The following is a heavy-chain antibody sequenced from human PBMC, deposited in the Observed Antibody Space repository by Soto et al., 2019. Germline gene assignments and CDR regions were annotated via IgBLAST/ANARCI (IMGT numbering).Heavy chain of an antibody. Sequence: EVQLAESGGGLAQPGGSLRLSCAASGFTLSGYAMDWVRQAPGKGLEYVSGISSNGVGTYYANSVQGRFTISRDNSKNTEYLQMGSLRPADMAVYYCARSARPDFYYMVVWCKGTTVTVSS. CDR3: ARSARPDFYYMVV. D-gene: IGHD6-6*01. CDR2: ISSNGVGT. V-gene: IGHV3-64*01. CDR1: GFTLSGYA. J-gene: IGHJ6*03.